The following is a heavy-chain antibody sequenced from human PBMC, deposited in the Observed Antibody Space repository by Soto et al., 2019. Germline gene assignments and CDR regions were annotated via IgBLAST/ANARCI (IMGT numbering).Heavy chain of an antibody. V-gene: IGHV5-10-1*01. CDR3: ARAHEVAWFDS. CDR1: GYSVAGYW. J-gene: IGHJ5*01. Sequence: GESLKISFKGSGYSVAGYWITWVRQMPGKGLEWMGRIDPSDSQTYYSPSFRGHVTISAAKSITPVFLQWSSLRASDTPMYYCARAHEVAWFDSWGLGTLVTVSS. D-gene: IGHD2-15*01. CDR2: IDPSDSQT.